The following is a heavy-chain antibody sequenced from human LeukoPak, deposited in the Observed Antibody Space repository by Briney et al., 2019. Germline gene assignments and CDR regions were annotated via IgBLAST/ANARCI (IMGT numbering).Heavy chain of an antibody. J-gene: IGHJ6*02. CDR1: GYTFTGYY. D-gene: IGHD3-22*01. CDR2: INPNSGGT. CDR3: ARSTMIGLYYYYGMDV. V-gene: IGHV1-2*02. Sequence: GASVKVSCKASGYTFTGYYMHWVRQAPGQGLEWMGWINPNSGGTNYAQKFQGRVTMTRDTSISTAYMELSRLRSDDTAVYYCARSTMIGLYYYYGMDVWGQGTTVTVSS.